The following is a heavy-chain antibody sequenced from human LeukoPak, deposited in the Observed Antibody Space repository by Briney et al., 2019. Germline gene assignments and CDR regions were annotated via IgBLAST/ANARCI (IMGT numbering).Heavy chain of an antibody. J-gene: IGHJ6*02. CDR2: IYYSGST. D-gene: IGHD3-22*01. Sequence: TLSLTCTVSGGSISSGGYYWSWIRQHPGKGLEWIGYIYYSGSTYYNPSLKSRVTISVDTSKNQFSLKLSSVTAADTAVYYCARDEALDYYDSSGYYPSRYYYYGMDVWGQGTTVTVSS. CDR3: ARDEALDYYDSSGYYPSRYYYYGMDV. V-gene: IGHV4-31*03. CDR1: GGSISSGGYY.